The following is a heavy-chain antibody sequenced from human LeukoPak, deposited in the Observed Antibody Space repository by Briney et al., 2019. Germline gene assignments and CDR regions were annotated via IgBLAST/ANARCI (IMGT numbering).Heavy chain of an antibody. CDR1: GGSFSGYY. CDR3: ARQLRGPNWFDP. Sequence: SETLSLTCAVYGGSFSGYYWSWIRQPPGKGLEWIGEINHSGSTNYSPSLKSRVTISGDTSKNQFSLKLSSVTAADTAVYYYARQLRGPNWFDPWGQGTLVTVSS. J-gene: IGHJ5*02. V-gene: IGHV4-34*01. CDR2: INHSGST. D-gene: IGHD1-7*01.